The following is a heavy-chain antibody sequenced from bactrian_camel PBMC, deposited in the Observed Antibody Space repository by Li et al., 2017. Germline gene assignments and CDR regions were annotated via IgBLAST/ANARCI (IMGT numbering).Heavy chain of an antibody. Sequence: QVQLVESGGGSVRAGGSLRLSCTHSGYISSRHCMGWFRQAPGKAREGIAGIRRDGDEYYADSVKGRFTISQDNAKNTLYLQMNMLKPEDTAMYYCAADAPWYSGACRYNFLGQGTQVTVS. CDR3: AADAPWYSGACRYNF. V-gene: IGHV3S6*01. CDR1: GYISSRHC. D-gene: IGHD1*01. CDR2: IRRDGDE. J-gene: IGHJ4*01.